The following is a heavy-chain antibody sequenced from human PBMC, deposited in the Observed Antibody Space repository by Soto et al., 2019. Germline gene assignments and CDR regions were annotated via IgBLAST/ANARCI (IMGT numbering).Heavy chain of an antibody. J-gene: IGHJ4*02. CDR2: ISGSADRT. CDR1: GFTFITYA. V-gene: IGHV3-23*01. CDR3: VRDYDSSGYNSDY. D-gene: IGHD3-22*01. Sequence: GGSLRLSCAASGFTFITYAMTWVRQAPGKGLDWVAAISGSADRTYYADSVKGRFTISRDNAKNTLYLQMNSLRAEDTAVYYCVRDYDSSGYNSDYWGQGTPVTVSS.